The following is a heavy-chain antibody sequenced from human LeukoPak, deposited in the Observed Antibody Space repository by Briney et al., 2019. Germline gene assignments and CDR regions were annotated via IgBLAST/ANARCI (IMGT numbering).Heavy chain of an antibody. D-gene: IGHD3-16*02. CDR1: GFTFTTYW. Sequence: PGGSLRVSCVGSGFTFTTYWMSWVGQAPGKGLEGVANIKQDGSEKYYVDSVKGRFTISRDNAKNSLYLQMNSLRAEDTAVYYCARDPGSAFGGVIVKVYYYYMDVWGKGTTVTVSS. V-gene: IGHV3-7*01. CDR2: IKQDGSEK. CDR3: ARDPGSAFGGVIVKVYYYYMDV. J-gene: IGHJ6*03.